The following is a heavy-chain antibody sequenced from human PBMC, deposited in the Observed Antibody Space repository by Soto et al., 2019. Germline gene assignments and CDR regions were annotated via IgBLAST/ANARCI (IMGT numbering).Heavy chain of an antibody. CDR2: ISGSDLST. D-gene: IGHD6-19*01. V-gene: IGHV3-23*01. Sequence: EVQVLESGGGLVQPGGSLRLSCAASGFTFSNCAMSWVRQAPGKGLEWVSTISGSDLSTYYADSVKGRFTISRDNSKNTLYLQMNSLRAEDTALYYCATDVGGGWYYFDYWGQGTLVTVSS. CDR3: ATDVGGGWYYFDY. J-gene: IGHJ4*02. CDR1: GFTFSNCA.